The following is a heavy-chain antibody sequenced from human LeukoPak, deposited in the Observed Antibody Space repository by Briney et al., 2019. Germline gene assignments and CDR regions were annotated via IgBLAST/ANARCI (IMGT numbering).Heavy chain of an antibody. CDR3: ARVGNLHSNSFDY. Sequence: GGSLRLSCAASGFTFSSCSMNWVRQAPGKGLEWVSSISSSSSYIYYADSVKGRFTISRDNAKNSLYLQMNSLRAEDTAVYYCARVGNLHSNSFDYWGQGTLVTVSS. J-gene: IGHJ4*02. V-gene: IGHV3-21*01. D-gene: IGHD4-11*01. CDR1: GFTFSSCS. CDR2: ISSSSSYI.